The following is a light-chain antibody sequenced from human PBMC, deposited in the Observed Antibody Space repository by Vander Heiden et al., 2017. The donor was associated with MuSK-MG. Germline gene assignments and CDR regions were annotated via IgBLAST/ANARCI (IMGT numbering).Light chain of an antibody. J-gene: IGKJ4*01. CDR1: QSVLYSSNNKNY. CDR3: QQDYSTPT. V-gene: IGKV4-1*01. CDR2: WAS. Sequence: DIVMTQSPDSLAVSLGERATINCKSSQSVLYSSNNKNYLAWYQQKPGQPPKLLIYWASTRESGVPDSFSGSGSGTDFTLTSSSLQAEDVAVYYWQQDYSTPTFGGGTKVEIK.